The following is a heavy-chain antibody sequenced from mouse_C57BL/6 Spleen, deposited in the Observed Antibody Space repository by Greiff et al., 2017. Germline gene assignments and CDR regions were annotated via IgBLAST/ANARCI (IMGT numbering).Heavy chain of an antibody. D-gene: IGHD1-1*01. J-gene: IGHJ1*03. CDR2: IDPSDSYT. CDR1: GYTFTSYW. CDR3: ANYGSSLDV. V-gene: IGHV1-69*01. Sequence: QVQLQQPGAELVMPGASVKLSCKASGYTFTSYWMHWVKQRPGQGLEWIGEIDPSDSYTNYNQKFKGKSTLTVDKSSSTAYMQLSSLTSEDCAVYYCANYGSSLDVWGTGTTVTVSS.